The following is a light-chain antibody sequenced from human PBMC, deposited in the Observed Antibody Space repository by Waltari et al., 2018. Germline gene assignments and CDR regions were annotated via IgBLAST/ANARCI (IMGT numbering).Light chain of an antibody. CDR3: QHYVRIPAT. CDR2: CTF. V-gene: IGKV3-20*01. CDR1: QSVGTS. Sequence: EIVLTQSQGTLSLSPGERATLSCRASQSVGTSLAWYQQNRVQAPRLLINCTFSRATGSPDRVSGSRCGTDFRLTSSRLGPEDYVVYYCQHYVRIPATFGQGCNVEIK. J-gene: IGKJ1*01.